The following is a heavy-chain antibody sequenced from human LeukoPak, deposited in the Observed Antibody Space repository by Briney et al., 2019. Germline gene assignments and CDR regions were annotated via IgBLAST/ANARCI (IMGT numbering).Heavy chain of an antibody. CDR3: ARDRGYYDSSGYYHGD. CDR2: ISSSSSYT. CDR1: GFTFSDYY. Sequence: GGSLTLSCAASGFTFSDYYMSWIRQAPGKGLEWVSYISSSSSYTNYADSVKGRFTISRDNAKNSLYLQMNSLRAEDTAVYYCARDRGYYDSSGYYHGDWGQGTLVTVSS. D-gene: IGHD3-22*01. V-gene: IGHV3-11*05. J-gene: IGHJ4*02.